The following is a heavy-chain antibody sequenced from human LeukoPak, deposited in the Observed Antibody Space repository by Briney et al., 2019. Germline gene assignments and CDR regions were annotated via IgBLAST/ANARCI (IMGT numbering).Heavy chain of an antibody. V-gene: IGHV3-48*03. J-gene: IGHJ4*02. D-gene: IGHD1-26*01. CDR2: ISSSGSTI. Sequence: PGGSLRLSCAASGFTFSSYEMNWVRQAPGKGLEWVSYISSSGSTIYYADSVKGRFTISRDNAKNSLYLQMSSLRAEDTAVYYCAREGGEWELLRTFDYWGQGTLVTVSS. CDR1: GFTFSSYE. CDR3: AREGGEWELLRTFDY.